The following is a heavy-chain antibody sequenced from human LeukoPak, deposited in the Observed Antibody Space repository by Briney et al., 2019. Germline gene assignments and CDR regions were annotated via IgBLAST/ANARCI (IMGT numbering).Heavy chain of an antibody. J-gene: IGHJ2*01. V-gene: IGHV1-8*02. D-gene: IGHD3-22*01. CDR2: MNPNSGNT. CDR1: GYTFTNYD. CDR3: TRDNYYDGGGYYTWYFDL. Sequence: ASVKVSCKASGYTFTNYDINWVRQATGQGLEWMGWMNPNSGNTGYAQKFQGRVTMTRDTSISTAYMELSSLRSEDTAAYYCTRDNYYDGGGYYTWYFDLWGRGTLVTVSS.